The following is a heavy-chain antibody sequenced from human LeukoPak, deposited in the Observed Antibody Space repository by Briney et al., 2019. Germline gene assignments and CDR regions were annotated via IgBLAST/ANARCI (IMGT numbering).Heavy chain of an antibody. CDR2: IIPIFGTA. D-gene: IGHD3-22*01. CDR1: GGTFSSYA. Sequence: SVKVSCKASGGTFSSYAISWVRQAPGQGLEWMGRIIPIFGTANYAQKFQGRVTITTDESTSTAYMELSSLRSEDTAVYYCARDGTYYYDSSGYYYFDYWGQGTLATVSS. V-gene: IGHV1-69*05. CDR3: ARDGTYYYDSSGYYYFDY. J-gene: IGHJ4*02.